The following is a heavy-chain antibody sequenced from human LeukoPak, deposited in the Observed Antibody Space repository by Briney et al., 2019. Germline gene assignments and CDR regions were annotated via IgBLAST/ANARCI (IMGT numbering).Heavy chain of an antibody. CDR1: GFIFNSYW. D-gene: IGHD2-2*01. CDR2: IKQDGSEK. V-gene: IGHV3-7*01. CDR3: ARAPAPHCSSTSCYGYFRFDP. J-gene: IGHJ5*02. Sequence: PGGSLRLSCAASGFIFNSYWMSWVRQAPGKGLEWVANIKQDGSEKYYVDSVKGRFTISRDNAKNSLYLQINSLRAEDTAVYYCARAPAPHCSSTSCYGYFRFDPWGQGTLVTVSS.